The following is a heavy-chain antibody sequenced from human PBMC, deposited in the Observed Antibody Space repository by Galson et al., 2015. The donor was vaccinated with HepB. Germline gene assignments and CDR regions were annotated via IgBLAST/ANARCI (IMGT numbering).Heavy chain of an antibody. CDR3: ARGWIQLWNY. Sequence: SLRLSCAASGFTFSRHWMSWVRQAPGKGLEWVAIIKQDGSEKYYVDSVKGRFTISRGNAKNSLYLQMNSLRAEDTAVYYCARGWIQLWNYWGQGTLVTVSS. CDR2: IKQDGSEK. V-gene: IGHV3-7*01. J-gene: IGHJ4*02. CDR1: GFTFSRHW. D-gene: IGHD5-18*01.